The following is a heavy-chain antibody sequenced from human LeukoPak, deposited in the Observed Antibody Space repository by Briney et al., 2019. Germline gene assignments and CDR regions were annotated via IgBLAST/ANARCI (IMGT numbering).Heavy chain of an antibody. Sequence: SETLSLTCAVSGYSISSGYYWGWIRQPPEKGLEWIGSIYHSGSTYYNPSLKSRVTISVDTSKNQFSLKLSSVTAADTAVYYCARIVLLWFGESYYMDVWGKGTTVTVSS. D-gene: IGHD3-10*01. CDR3: ARIVLLWFGESYYMDV. V-gene: IGHV4-38-2*01. J-gene: IGHJ6*03. CDR2: IYHSGST. CDR1: GYSISSGYY.